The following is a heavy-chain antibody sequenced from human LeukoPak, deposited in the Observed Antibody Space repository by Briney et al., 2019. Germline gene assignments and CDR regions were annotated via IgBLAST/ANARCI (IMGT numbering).Heavy chain of an antibody. CDR3: AKAGDTTGYYPAYCYYMDV. Sequence: PGRSLRLSCAASGFTFNSYGMHWVRQAPGKGLEGVAVIWYDGSNKYYADSVRGRFTISRDNSKNTLYLQMNSLRAEDTAVYYCAKAGDTTGYYPAYCYYMDVWGKGTTVTVSS. D-gene: IGHD3-22*01. V-gene: IGHV3-33*06. CDR1: GFTFNSYG. J-gene: IGHJ6*03. CDR2: IWYDGSNK.